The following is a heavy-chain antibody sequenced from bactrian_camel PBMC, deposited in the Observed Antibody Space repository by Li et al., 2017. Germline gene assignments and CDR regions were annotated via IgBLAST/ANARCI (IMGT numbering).Heavy chain of an antibody. V-gene: IGHV3S54*01. Sequence: VQLVESGGGSVQAGGSLRLSCASSKYISSNNCMGWFRQSPGKERGGVASIITGSGLTRYVESVKGRFTISRDNAKNTVYLEMNNLVAEDSACTTVRLTPTAATISLPPDLFVTGARGPRSPSP. J-gene: IGHJ6*01. CDR3: RLTPTAATISLPPDLFVT. D-gene: IGHD4*01. CDR2: IITGSGLT. CDR1: KYISSNNC.